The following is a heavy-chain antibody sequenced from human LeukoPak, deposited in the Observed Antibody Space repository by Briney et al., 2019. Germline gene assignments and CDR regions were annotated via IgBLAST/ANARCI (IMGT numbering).Heavy chain of an antibody. CDR1: GFTFSSYE. Sequence: PGGSLRLSCAASGFTFSSYETNWVRQAPGKGLEWVSYISSSGSTIYYADSVKGRFTISRDNAKNSLYLQMNSLRAEDTAVYYCARDLPRFLTTAPGFDYWGQGTLVTVSS. CDR2: ISSSGSTI. D-gene: IGHD4-11*01. J-gene: IGHJ4*02. CDR3: ARDLPRFLTTAPGFDY. V-gene: IGHV3-48*03.